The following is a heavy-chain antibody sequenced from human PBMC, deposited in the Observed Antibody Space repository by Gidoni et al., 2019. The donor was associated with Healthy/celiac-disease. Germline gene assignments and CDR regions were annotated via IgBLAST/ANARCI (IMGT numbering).Heavy chain of an antibody. J-gene: IGHJ2*01. CDR2: INHSGST. CDR3: ARARRAYCGGDCYSSWYFDL. D-gene: IGHD2-21*02. CDR1: GGSFSGYY. Sequence: QVQLQPWGAGLLKPSETLSLTFAVYGGSFSGYYWSWIRQPPGKGLEWIGEINHSGSTNYNPSLKSRVTISVDTSKNQFSLKLSSVTAADTAVYYCARARRAYCGGDCYSSWYFDLWGRGTLVTVSS. V-gene: IGHV4-34*01.